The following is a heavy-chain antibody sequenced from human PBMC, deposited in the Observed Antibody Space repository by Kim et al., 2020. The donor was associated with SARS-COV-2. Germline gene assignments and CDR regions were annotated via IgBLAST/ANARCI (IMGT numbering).Heavy chain of an antibody. D-gene: IGHD3-22*01. CDR2: ISGSGGST. CDR3: AKDALGITMIVVVITYFDY. CDR1: GFTFSSYA. Sequence: GGSLRLSCAASGFTFSSYAMSWVRQAPGKGLEWVSAISGSGGSTYYADSVKGRFTISRDNSKNTLYLQMNSLRAEDTAVYYCAKDALGITMIVVVITYFDYWGQGTLVTVSS. V-gene: IGHV3-23*01. J-gene: IGHJ4*02.